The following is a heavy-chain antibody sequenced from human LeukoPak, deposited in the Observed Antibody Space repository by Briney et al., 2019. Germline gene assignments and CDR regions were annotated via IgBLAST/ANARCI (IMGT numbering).Heavy chain of an antibody. CDR3: ARVISGWYLGDY. V-gene: IGHV4-38-2*02. CDR1: GYSISSGYY. J-gene: IGHJ4*02. CDR2: IYHSGST. Sequence: SETLSLTCTVSGYSISSGYYWGWIRQPPGKGLEWIGSIYHSGSTYYNPSLKSRVTISVDTSKNQFSLKLSSVTAADTAVYYCARVISGWYLGDYWGQGTLVTVSS. D-gene: IGHD6-19*01.